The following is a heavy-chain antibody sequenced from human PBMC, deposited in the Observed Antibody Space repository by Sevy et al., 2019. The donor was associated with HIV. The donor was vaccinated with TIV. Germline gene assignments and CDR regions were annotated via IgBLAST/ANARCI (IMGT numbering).Heavy chain of an antibody. D-gene: IGHD3-3*01. CDR1: GFIFSGYA. Sequence: GGSLRLSCTASGFIFSGYAMHWVRQAPGKGLEWVAFIRYDGSEKYSADSVKGRFTISRDNQQNALYLQMKNLIPDDTAVYYCAKGGGPESVFLEWSPSEAESRYFDLWGRGTLVTVSS. CDR2: IRYDGSEK. V-gene: IGHV3-30*02. CDR3: AKGGGPESVFLEWSPSEAESRYFDL. J-gene: IGHJ2*01.